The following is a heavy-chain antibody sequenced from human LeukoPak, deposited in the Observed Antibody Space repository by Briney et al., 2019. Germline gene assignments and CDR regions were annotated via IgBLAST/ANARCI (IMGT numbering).Heavy chain of an antibody. Sequence: GGSLRLSCAASGFTFSSYGMSWVRQAPGKGLEWVSAISGSGGSTYYADSVKGRFTISRDNSKNTLYLQMNSLRAEDTAVYYCAKSFMVRGVPLSRLLDYWGQGTLVTVSS. V-gene: IGHV3-23*01. CDR1: GFTFSSYG. CDR2: ISGSGGST. J-gene: IGHJ4*02. D-gene: IGHD3-10*01. CDR3: AKSFMVRGVPLSRLLDY.